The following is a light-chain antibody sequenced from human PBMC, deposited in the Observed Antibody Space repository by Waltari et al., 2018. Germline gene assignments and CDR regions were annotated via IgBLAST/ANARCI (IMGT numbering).Light chain of an antibody. Sequence: IVMTQSPATLSVSPGEGATISCKARQSLSSNLAWYQQKPGQLPRLLIYGASTRATGIPARFSGSGSGTEFTLTISSLQAEDFAVYYCQERGRTFGQGTKVEIK. V-gene: IGKV3-15*01. J-gene: IGKJ1*01. CDR3: QERGRT. CDR2: GAS. CDR1: QSLSSN.